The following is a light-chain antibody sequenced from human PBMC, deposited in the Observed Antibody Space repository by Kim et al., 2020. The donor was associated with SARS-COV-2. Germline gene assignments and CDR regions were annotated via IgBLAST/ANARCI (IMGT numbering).Light chain of an antibody. CDR2: RDD. Sequence: GQGVTLSGSGNRTNIVRNLVNWYRQLPGTAPKRLIYRDDERPSGVPDRFSCSKSGASASVAISGLQSEDEADYYCAIWDDSLNGVVFGGGTQLTVL. CDR3: AIWDDSLNGVV. CDR1: RTNIVRNL. J-gene: IGLJ2*01. V-gene: IGLV1-44*01.